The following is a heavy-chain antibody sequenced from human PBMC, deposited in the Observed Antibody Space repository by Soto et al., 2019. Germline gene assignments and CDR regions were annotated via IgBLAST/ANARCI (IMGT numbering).Heavy chain of an antibody. D-gene: IGHD4-17*01. Sequence: EVQLVESGGGLIQPGGSLRLSCAASGFTVSSNYMSWVRQAPGKGLEWVSVIYSGGRTNYADSVKGRFTISRDNSKNTLYLQLNSLRAEDTAVYYCARDPGDYDAFDIWGQGTMVTVSS. CDR2: IYSGGRT. V-gene: IGHV3-53*01. CDR1: GFTVSSNY. CDR3: ARDPGDYDAFDI. J-gene: IGHJ3*02.